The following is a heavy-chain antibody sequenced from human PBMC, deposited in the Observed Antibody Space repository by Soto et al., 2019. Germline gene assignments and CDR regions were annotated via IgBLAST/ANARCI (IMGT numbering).Heavy chain of an antibody. CDR1: GYSISTGFN. CDR2: IYHSGST. D-gene: IGHD2-2*01. Sequence: SETLSLTCAVSGYSISTGFNWAWLRQPPGKGLEWIGSIYHSGSTYYNLSLKSRVTISSDASKHQISLKLSSVTAADTALYYCARDWGTDFYQLDSWGQGTLVTVSS. CDR3: ARDWGTDFYQLDS. J-gene: IGHJ4*02. V-gene: IGHV4-38-2*01.